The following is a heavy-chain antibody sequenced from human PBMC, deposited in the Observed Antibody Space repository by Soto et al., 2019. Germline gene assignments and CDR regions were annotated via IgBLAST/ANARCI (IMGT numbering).Heavy chain of an antibody. Sequence: EVQLLESGGGLVQPGGSLRLSCAASGFTFSSYAMSWVRQAPGKGLEWVSAISGSGGSTYYADSVKGRFTISRDNSKNTRDLQMNILRAEDKAVDDCSKALGDCIGYPNWYFDLWGRGTLVTVSS. CDR3: SKALGDCIGYPNWYFDL. V-gene: IGHV3-23*01. J-gene: IGHJ2*01. CDR1: GFTFSSYA. CDR2: ISGSGGST. D-gene: IGHD2-15*01.